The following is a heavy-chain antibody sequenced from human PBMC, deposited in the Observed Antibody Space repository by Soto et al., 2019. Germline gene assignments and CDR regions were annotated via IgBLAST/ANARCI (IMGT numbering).Heavy chain of an antibody. Sequence: QVQVVESGGGVVQPGGSLRLSCTASGFTLSQFGMHWVRQIPGKGLEWVALISYDGSKAFYAASVQGRFTISRDISNNTLFLQMNRRRVEDRGKYYCASKWRDSINWVNWFYNYAIDGWGQGTTVPVPS. J-gene: IGHJ6*02. CDR2: ISYDGSKA. CDR1: GFTLSQFG. V-gene: IGHV3-33*01. D-gene: IGHD1-1*01. CDR3: ASKWRDSINWVNWFYNYAIDG.